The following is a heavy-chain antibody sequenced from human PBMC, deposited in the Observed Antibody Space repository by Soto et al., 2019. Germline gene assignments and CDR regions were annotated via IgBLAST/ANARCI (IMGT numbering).Heavy chain of an antibody. J-gene: IGHJ6*02. CDR3: AARSPYGTDV. CDR1: GYSFTSHW. D-gene: IGHD3-10*01. CDR2: IDPVDSHT. Sequence: PGESLKISCQGFGYSFTSHWITWVRQMSGKGLEWIGRIDPVDSHTNYNPSFQGHVTISADKSTSTAYLEWSSLTASDTATYYCAARSPYGTDVWGQGTAVTVSS. V-gene: IGHV5-10-1*01.